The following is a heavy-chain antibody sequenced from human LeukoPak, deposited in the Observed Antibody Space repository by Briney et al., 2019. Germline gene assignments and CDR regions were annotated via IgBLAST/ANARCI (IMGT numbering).Heavy chain of an antibody. CDR1: GDSISSSSYY. Sequence: SETLSLTCTVSGDSISSSSYYWGWIRQPPGKGLEWVGNIYYSGSTYYNPALQSRVTISANTSKNQFSLKLSSVTAADTAVYYCARQPIVGATTVDYWGQGTLVTVSS. V-gene: IGHV4-39*01. CDR3: ARQPIVGATTVDY. J-gene: IGHJ4*02. CDR2: IYYSGST. D-gene: IGHD1-26*01.